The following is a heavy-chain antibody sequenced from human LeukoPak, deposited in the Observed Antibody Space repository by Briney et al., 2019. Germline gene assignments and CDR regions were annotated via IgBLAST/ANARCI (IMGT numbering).Heavy chain of an antibody. V-gene: IGHV3-53*01. CDR3: ARDSGYIHDY. D-gene: IGHD5-18*01. J-gene: IGHJ4*02. CDR1: GFTVSTYY. CDR2: IYSDGTT. Sequence: GGSLRLSCAASGFTVSTYYMSWVRQAPGKGLEWVSVIYSDGTTYYADSVKGRFTISRDNSKNTLYLQMNSLRAEDTAVYYCARDSGYIHDYWGQGTLVTVSS.